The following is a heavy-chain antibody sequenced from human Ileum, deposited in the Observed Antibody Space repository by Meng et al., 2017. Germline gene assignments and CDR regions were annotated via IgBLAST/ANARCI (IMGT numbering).Heavy chain of an antibody. V-gene: IGHV4-61*01. Sequence: QGQLQVCGPVLEMTSELLYLSCMFSGGSVSSGPYSWPWIRQPPVKGLGWVGYIYDSGSTTSSPSLKSRVTISVDTSKNQFSLNLNSVTAADTAVYYCSRGVMTIADDWGQGTLVTVSS. CDR3: SRGVMTIADD. D-gene: IGHD4/OR15-4a*01. CDR2: IYDSGST. J-gene: IGHJ4*02. CDR1: GGSVSSGPYS.